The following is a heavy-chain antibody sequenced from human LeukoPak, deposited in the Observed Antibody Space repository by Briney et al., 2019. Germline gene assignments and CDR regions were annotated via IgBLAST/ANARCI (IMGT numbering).Heavy chain of an antibody. J-gene: IGHJ5*02. CDR3: ARSGNYDFWSGYSHWFDP. CDR1: GGSFSGYY. CDR2: INHSGST. V-gene: IGHV4-34*01. D-gene: IGHD3-3*01. Sequence: SETLSLTCAVYGGSFSGYYWSWIRQPPGKGLEWIGEINHSGSTNYNPSLKSRVTISVDTSKNQFSLKLSSVTAADTAVYYCARSGNYDFWSGYSHWFDPWGQGTLVTVSS.